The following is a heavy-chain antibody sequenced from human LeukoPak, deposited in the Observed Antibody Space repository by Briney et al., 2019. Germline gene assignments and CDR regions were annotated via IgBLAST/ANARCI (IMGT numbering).Heavy chain of an antibody. D-gene: IGHD3-22*01. J-gene: IGHJ4*02. CDR2: ISDDGSTK. CDR1: GFTFSFYG. V-gene: IGHV3-30*18. Sequence: PGGSLRLSCAASGFTFSFYGIHWVRQAPGKGLEWVAVISDDGSTKYYSDSVKGRFTISRDNSKNTLYLQMNSLRAEDTAVYYCAKVKSSGYYYNFDYWGQGTLVTVSS. CDR3: AKVKSSGYYYNFDY.